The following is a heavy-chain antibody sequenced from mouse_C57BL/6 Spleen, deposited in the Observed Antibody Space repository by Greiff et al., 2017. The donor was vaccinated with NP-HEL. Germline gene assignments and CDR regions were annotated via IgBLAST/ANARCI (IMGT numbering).Heavy chain of an antibody. J-gene: IGHJ2*01. D-gene: IGHD2-4*01. V-gene: IGHV1-19*01. CDR2: INPYNGGT. CDR1: GYTFTDYY. Sequence: EVQLQQSGPVLVKPGASVKMSCKASGYTFTDYYMNWVKQSHGKSLEWIGVINPYNGGTSYNQKFKGKATLTVDKSSSTAYMELNSLTSEDSAVYYCAREDDYDYFDYWGQGTTLTVSS. CDR3: AREDDYDYFDY.